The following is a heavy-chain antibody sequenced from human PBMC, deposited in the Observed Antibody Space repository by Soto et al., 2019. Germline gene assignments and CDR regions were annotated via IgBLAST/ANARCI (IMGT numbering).Heavy chain of an antibody. CDR1: GDSVTRISYY. V-gene: IGHV4-39*01. D-gene: IGHD3-3*01. Sequence: SETLSLTCTGSGDSVTRISYYWGWIRQPPGKGLEWIASMYFGETSHHNPSLKSRAAISVDTSKNQLSLRLTSVTAADTAVYYCARQVAVSGTWYVRPHWLDSWGQGTPVPVSS. J-gene: IGHJ5*01. CDR2: MYFGETS. CDR3: ARQVAVSGTWYVRPHWLDS.